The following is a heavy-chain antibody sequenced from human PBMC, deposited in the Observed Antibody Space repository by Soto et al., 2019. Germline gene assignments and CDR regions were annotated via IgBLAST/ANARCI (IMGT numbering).Heavy chain of an antibody. V-gene: IGHV3-30*18. D-gene: IGHD6-19*01. CDR1: GFTFSSYG. J-gene: IGHJ4*02. CDR3: AKSSEQWLVSASHSYFDY. Sequence: GGSLRLSCAASGFTFSSYGMHWVRQAPGKGLEWVAVISYDGSNKYYADSVKGRFTISRDNSKNTLFLQIDSLRAEDTAVYYCAKSSEQWLVSASHSYFDYWGQGTLVTVSS. CDR2: ISYDGSNK.